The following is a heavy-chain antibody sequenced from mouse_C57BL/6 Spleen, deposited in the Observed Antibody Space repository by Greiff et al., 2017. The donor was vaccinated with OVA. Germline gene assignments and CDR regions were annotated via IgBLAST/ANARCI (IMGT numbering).Heavy chain of an antibody. CDR1: GYTFTDYY. J-gene: IGHJ2*01. CDR2: INPNNGGT. V-gene: IGHV1-26*01. D-gene: IGHD1-1*01. CDR3: ATITTVVATD. Sequence: VQLQQSGPELVKPGASVKISCKASGYTFTDYYMNWVKQSHGKSLEWIGDINPNNGGTSYNQKFKGKATLTVDKSSSTAYMELRSLTSEDSAVYYCATITTVVATDWGQGTTLTVSS.